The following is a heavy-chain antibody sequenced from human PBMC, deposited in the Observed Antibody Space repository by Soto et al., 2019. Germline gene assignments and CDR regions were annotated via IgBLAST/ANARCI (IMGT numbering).Heavy chain of an antibody. V-gene: IGHV4-31*03. D-gene: IGHD2-21*02. CDR1: GGSISSGGYY. J-gene: IGHJ3*02. CDR2: IYYSGST. CDR3: ARGVYCGGDCYTLDAFDI. Sequence: SSETLSLTCTVSGGSISSGGYYWSWIRQHPGKGLEWIGYIYYSGSTYYNPSLKSRVTTSVDTSKNQFSLKLSSVTAADTAVYYCARGVYCGGDCYTLDAFDIWGQGTMVTVSS.